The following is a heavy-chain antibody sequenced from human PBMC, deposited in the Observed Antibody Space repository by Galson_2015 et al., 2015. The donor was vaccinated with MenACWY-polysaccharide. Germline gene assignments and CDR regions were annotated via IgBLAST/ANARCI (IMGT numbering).Heavy chain of an antibody. V-gene: IGHV4-31*03. CDR1: GASISSGGYY. J-gene: IGHJ4*02. CDR3: ARGHFYGSGTLYLDY. Sequence: TLSLTCTVSGASISSGGYYWSWIRQHPEKGLEYIGYVYYSGTTYYNPSLNSRLTMAVDTSTNSFSLKLSSVTAADTAVYYCARGHFYGSGTLYLDYWGLGTLVTVSS. CDR2: VYYSGTT. D-gene: IGHD3-10*01.